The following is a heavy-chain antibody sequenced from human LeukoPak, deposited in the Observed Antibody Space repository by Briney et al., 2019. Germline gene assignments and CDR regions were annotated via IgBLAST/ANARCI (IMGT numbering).Heavy chain of an antibody. V-gene: IGHV3-7*01. J-gene: IGHJ4*02. D-gene: IGHD6-6*01. CDR2: IKEDGSVK. Sequence: GGSLRLSCAASGFTFNRYWMSWVRQAPGKGLEWLANIKEDGSVKYYVDSVKGRFTISRDSAKNSVYLQMNSLRAEDTAVYYCARIGYRSSSFDYWGQGTLVTVSS. CDR1: GFTFNRYW. CDR3: ARIGYRSSSFDY.